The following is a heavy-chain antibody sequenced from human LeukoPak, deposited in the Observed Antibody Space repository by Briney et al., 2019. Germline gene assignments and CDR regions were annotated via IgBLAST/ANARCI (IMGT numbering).Heavy chain of an antibody. D-gene: IGHD1-26*01. V-gene: IGHV1-69*13. CDR1: GGTFSSYG. Sequence: GASVKVSCKATGGTFSSYGISWVRQAPGQGLEWMGGIIPVFGTANYAQKFQGRVTITADESTSTAYMELSSLRSEDTAVYYCARALDSGSYYNFDYWGQGTLVTVSS. CDR2: IIPVFGTA. J-gene: IGHJ4*02. CDR3: ARALDSGSYYNFDY.